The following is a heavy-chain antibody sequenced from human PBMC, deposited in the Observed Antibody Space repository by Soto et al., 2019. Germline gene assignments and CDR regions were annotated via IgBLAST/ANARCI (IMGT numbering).Heavy chain of an antibody. Sequence: QITLKESGPTLVKPTQTLTLTCTVSGFSLTTNGVGVGWFRQPPGKALEWLALIYRDDDKRYRPSLKSRVTITKDNTKNQVVLTMTNMDPVDTATYYCAHTVARGAYWETFNYWGQGTLVTVPS. CDR1: GFSLTTNGVG. CDR3: AHTVARGAYWETFNY. D-gene: IGHD1-26*01. V-gene: IGHV2-5*02. CDR2: IYRDDDK. J-gene: IGHJ4*02.